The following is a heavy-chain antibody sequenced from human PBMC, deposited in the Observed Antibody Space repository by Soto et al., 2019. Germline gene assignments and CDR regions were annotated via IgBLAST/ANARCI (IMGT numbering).Heavy chain of an antibody. D-gene: IGHD2-15*01. V-gene: IGHV3-66*01. CDR1: GFIVSDTY. CDR3: AREPRYCRGGSCSITGDASDI. J-gene: IGHJ3*02. Sequence: PGGALRLSCTASGFIVSDTYVNWVRQAPGKGLEWVSVISNRGDTHYADSVRGRFSLSRDISDNTLHLQMNNLRVEDTAVYYCAREPRYCRGGSCSITGDASDIWGQGTMVTV. CDR2: ISNRGDT.